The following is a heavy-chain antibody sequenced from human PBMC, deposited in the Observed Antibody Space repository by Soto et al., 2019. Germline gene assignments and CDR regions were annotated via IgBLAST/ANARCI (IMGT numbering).Heavy chain of an antibody. CDR3: VSQRTTVPTQAYFDY. D-gene: IGHD4-17*01. Sequence: PSATLSLTCTVSGGSVTNCRYYWGWIRQSPGKGLEWIGSVYYRGRSYSKSSVKSRVTISVDTSKNRFSLSLNSVTASDTAVYFCVSQRTTVPTQAYFDYWGPGALVTVSS. CDR2: VYYRGRS. V-gene: IGHV4-39*01. CDR1: GGSVTNCRYY. J-gene: IGHJ4*02.